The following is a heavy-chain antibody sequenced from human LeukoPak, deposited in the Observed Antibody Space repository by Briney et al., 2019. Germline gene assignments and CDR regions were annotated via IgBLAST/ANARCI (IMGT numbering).Heavy chain of an antibody. CDR3: ARVGSGWAFDY. CDR1: GFTFSSYW. J-gene: IGHJ4*02. Sequence: GGSLRLSCAASGFTFSSYWMSWVRQAPGKGLEWVANIKQDGSEKYYVDSVKGRFTISRDNAKNSLYLQMNSLSAEDTAVYYCARVGSGWAFDYWGQGTLVTVSS. V-gene: IGHV3-7*01. D-gene: IGHD6-19*01. CDR2: IKQDGSEK.